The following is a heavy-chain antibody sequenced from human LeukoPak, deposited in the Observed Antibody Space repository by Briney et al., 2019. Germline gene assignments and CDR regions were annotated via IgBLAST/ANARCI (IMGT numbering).Heavy chain of an antibody. CDR2: IYPSGST. CDR3: ARQPVEMATISFFDY. Sequence: PSETLSLTCTVPGGSISSYYWSWIRQPPGKGLEWIGYIYPSGSTNYNPSLKSRVTISVDTPKNQFSLKLSSVTAADTAVYYCARQPVEMATISFFDYWGQGALVTVSS. J-gene: IGHJ4*02. D-gene: IGHD5-24*01. V-gene: IGHV4-4*09. CDR1: GGSISSYY.